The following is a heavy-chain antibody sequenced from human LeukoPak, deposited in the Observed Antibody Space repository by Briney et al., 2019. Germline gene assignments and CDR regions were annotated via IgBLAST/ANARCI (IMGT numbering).Heavy chain of an antibody. CDR2: INHSGST. J-gene: IGHJ6*02. CDR3: ACSSTNYYYYGMDV. CDR1: GGSFSGYY. D-gene: IGHD2-2*01. Sequence: PSETLSLTCAVYGGSFSGYYWGWSRQPPGKGLEWIGEINHSGSTNYNPSLKSRVTISVDTSKNQFSLKLSSVTAADTAVYYCACSSTNYYYYGMDVWGQGTTVTVSS. V-gene: IGHV4-34*01.